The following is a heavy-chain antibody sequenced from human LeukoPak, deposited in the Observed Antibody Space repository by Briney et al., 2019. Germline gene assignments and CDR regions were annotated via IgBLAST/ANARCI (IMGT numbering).Heavy chain of an antibody. D-gene: IGHD6-25*01. Sequence: SETLSLTCTVSGYSISSGYYWGWIRQPPGKGLEWIGSIYHSGSTYYNPSLKSRVTISVDTSKNQFSLKLSSVTAADTAVYYCARLRRGNFDYWGQGTLVTVSS. V-gene: IGHV4-38-2*02. CDR3: ARLRRGNFDY. CDR2: IYHSGST. J-gene: IGHJ4*02. CDR1: GYSISSGYY.